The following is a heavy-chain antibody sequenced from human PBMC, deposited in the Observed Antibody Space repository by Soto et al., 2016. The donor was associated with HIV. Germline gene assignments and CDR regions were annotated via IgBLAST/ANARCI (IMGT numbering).Heavy chain of an antibody. J-gene: IGHJ4*02. V-gene: IGHV1-8*03. CDR1: GYNFVSND. Sequence: QVQLVQSGPEVKKPGASVKVSYKTSGYNFVSNDINWVRQAPGQGLEWMGWLNPENGKTGYAQKFQGRVIITRDISTATVYMEVTSLTLEDTAIYFCARTLSSRFDFWGQGTLVTVSS. D-gene: IGHD2-2*01. CDR3: ARTLSSRFDF. CDR2: LNPENGKT.